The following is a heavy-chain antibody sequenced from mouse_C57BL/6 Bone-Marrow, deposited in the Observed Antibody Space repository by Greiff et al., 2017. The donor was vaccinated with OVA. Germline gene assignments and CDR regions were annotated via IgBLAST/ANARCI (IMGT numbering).Heavy chain of an antibody. CDR1: GYTFTSYW. CDR2: INPCNGGS. CDR3: ARGYYDSSSALDY. D-gene: IGHD1-1*01. J-gene: IGHJ4*01. Sequence: QVQLQQPGPELVKPGASVKLSCKASGYTFTSYWMHWVKQRPGQGLEWIGTINPCNGGSNYNEKFQGKATLTVDKSSSTAYMQLSSLTSEDSAVXYYARGYYDSSSALDYWVQGTSVTVSS. V-gene: IGHV1-53*01.